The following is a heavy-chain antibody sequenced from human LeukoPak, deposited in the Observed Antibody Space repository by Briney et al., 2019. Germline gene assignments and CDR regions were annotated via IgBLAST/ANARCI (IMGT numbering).Heavy chain of an antibody. CDR1: GFTFSTYW. CDR2: IKYDGSMT. J-gene: IGHJ4*02. V-gene: IGHV3-74*01. D-gene: IGHD3-22*01. CDR3: ARGASSAHYVDY. Sequence: GGSLRLSCAASGFTFSTYWMHWVRQAPGKGLVWVSRIKYDGSMTTYGDSVKGRFSISRDNAKNTVDLQMNSLRAEDTAVYYCARGASSAHYVDYWGQGTLVSVSS.